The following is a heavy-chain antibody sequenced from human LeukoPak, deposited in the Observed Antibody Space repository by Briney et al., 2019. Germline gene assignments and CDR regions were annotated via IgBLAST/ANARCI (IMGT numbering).Heavy chain of an antibody. J-gene: IGHJ4*02. CDR2: IYSSGTT. V-gene: IGHV4-39*07. CDR1: GGSISGSSYF. D-gene: IGHD3-10*01. Sequence: PSETLSLTCTVSGGSISGSSYFWGWIRQSPGKGLEWIGSIYSSGTTYYNPSLKSRVTISVDTSKNQFSLRLSSVTAADTAVFYCARDGSHYYFDYWGQGTLVTVSS. CDR3: ARDGSHYYFDY.